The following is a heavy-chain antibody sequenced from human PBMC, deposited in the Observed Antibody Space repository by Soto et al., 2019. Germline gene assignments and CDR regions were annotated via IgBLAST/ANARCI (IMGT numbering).Heavy chain of an antibody. Sequence: PSETLSLTCDVSGYFMTNGNYWGWIRQSPGKGLEWIGYIYYSGSTYYNPSLKSRVTISVDTSKNQFSLKLSSVTAADTAVYYCARAPGSSWYLGYYYYGMDVWGQGTTVTVSS. CDR2: IYYSGST. V-gene: IGHV4-28*03. CDR1: GYFMTNGNY. D-gene: IGHD6-13*01. CDR3: ARAPGSSWYLGYYYYGMDV. J-gene: IGHJ6*02.